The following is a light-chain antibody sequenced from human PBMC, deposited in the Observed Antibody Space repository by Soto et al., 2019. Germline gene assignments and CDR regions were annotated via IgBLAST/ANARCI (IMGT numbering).Light chain of an antibody. Sequence: DIQITQSPSSLSESVGDRVTIACQATKDLNSFLAWYQQKPGKAPQFLIFDAYNLERVVPSRYSENGSGTDFTFTIRSLQPEDIATYFCQKYAILPRTFRGGTKVQV. J-gene: IGKJ4*01. CDR3: QKYAILPRT. V-gene: IGKV1-33*01. CDR1: KDLNSF. CDR2: DAY.